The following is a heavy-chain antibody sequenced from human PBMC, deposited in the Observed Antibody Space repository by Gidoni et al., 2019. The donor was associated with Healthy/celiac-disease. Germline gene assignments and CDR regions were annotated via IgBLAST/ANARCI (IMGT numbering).Heavy chain of an antibody. D-gene: IGHD1-26*01. CDR2: INHSGST. Sequence: QVQLQQWGAGLLKPSETLSLTCAVYGGSFSGYYWSWIRQPPGKGLEWIGEINHSGSTNYNPSLKSRVTISVDTSKNQFSLKLSSVTAADTAVYYCARGSGSYSDPWGQGTLVTVSS. CDR1: GGSFSGYY. V-gene: IGHV4-34*01. J-gene: IGHJ5*02. CDR3: ARGSGSYSDP.